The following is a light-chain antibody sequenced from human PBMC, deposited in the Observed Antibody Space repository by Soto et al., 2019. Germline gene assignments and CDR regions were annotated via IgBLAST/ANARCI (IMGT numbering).Light chain of an antibody. J-gene: IGKJ3*01. CDR3: QQLNSYSIFT. V-gene: IGKV1-9*01. CDR1: QDINSY. CDR2: GAS. Sequence: DIQLTQSPSFLSASVGARVTITCRASQDINSYLAWYQQKPGKAPKLLIFGASTLQSGVPSRFNGSGTGTEFTLTISSLQPEDFATYYCQQLNSYSIFTFGPGTKVDI.